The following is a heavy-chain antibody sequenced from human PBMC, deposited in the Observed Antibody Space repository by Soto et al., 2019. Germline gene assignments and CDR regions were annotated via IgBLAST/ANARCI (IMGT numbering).Heavy chain of an antibody. D-gene: IGHD2-2*01. Sequence: ASVKVSCKASGYTFTSYYMHWVRQAPGQGLEWMGIINPSGGSTSYAQKFQGRVTMTRDTSTSTVYMELSSLRSEDTAVYYCARGGVPATYYYFYGVGLWGQGTTVTVSS. V-gene: IGHV1-46*01. CDR1: GYTFTSYY. J-gene: IGHJ6*02. CDR3: ARGGVPATYYYFYGVGL. CDR2: INPSGGST.